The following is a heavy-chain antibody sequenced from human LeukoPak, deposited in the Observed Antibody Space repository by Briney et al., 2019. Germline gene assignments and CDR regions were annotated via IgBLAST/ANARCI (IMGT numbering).Heavy chain of an antibody. CDR2: INPSGGST. V-gene: IGHV1-46*01. J-gene: IGHJ4*02. CDR1: GYTFTSYY. D-gene: IGHD3-22*01. Sequence: ASVKVSWKASGYTFTSYYMHWVRQAPGQGLEWMGIINPSGGSTSYAQKFQGRVTMTRDMSTSTVYMELSSLRSEDTAVYYCARATSSGYYGYWGQGTLVTVSS. CDR3: ARATSSGYYGY.